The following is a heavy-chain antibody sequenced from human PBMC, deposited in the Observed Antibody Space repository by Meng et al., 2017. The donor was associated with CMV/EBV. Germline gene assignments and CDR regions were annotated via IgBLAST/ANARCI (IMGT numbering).Heavy chain of an antibody. CDR3: ARGSGSSPVDY. V-gene: IGHV4-30-4*08. D-gene: IGHD1-26*01. CDR2: IYYSGST. J-gene: IGHJ4*02. CDR1: GGSISSGDYY. Sequence: LRLSCTVSGGSISSGDYYWSWIRQPPGKGLEWIGYIYYSGSTYYNPSLKSRVTISVDTSKNQFSLKLSSVTAADTAVYYCARGSGSSPVDYWGQGTLVTVSS.